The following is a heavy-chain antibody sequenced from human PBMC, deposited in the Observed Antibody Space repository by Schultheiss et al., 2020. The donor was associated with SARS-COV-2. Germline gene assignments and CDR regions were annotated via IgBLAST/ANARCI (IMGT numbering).Heavy chain of an antibody. V-gene: IGHV3-23*01. D-gene: IGHD2-2*01. CDR3: ARVSRYCGSTSCLSIDS. CDR2: ISGSGGST. J-gene: IGHJ4*02. Sequence: GGSLRLSCAASGFSLSDYSMNWVRQAPGKGLECVSAISGSGGSTYYADSVKGRFTISRDNSKNTLYLQMNSLRAEDTAVYYCARVSRYCGSTSCLSIDSWGQGTLVTVSS. CDR1: GFSLSDYS.